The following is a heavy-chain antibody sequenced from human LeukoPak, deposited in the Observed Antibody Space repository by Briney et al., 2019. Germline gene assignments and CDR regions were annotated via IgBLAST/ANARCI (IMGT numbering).Heavy chain of an antibody. CDR1: GYSFTTNW. Sequence: GESLKISCKGSGYSFTTNWVGWVRQMPGKGLESMGIIFPGDSDTRYTPSFQGQVIISADKSTDTVYLQWTSLKASDTAIYYCARLECSSTTCPFAYWGQGTLVTVSS. V-gene: IGHV5-51*01. D-gene: IGHD2-2*01. CDR2: IFPGDSDT. CDR3: ARLECSSTTCPFAY. J-gene: IGHJ4*02.